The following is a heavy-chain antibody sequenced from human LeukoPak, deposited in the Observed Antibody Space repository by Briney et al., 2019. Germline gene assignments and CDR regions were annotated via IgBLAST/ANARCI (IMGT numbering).Heavy chain of an antibody. J-gene: IGHJ4*02. D-gene: IGHD5-24*01. CDR1: GFRFSNSA. CDR2: IDDPNSYK. V-gene: IGHV3-21*01. CDR3: AREGGDHNYKYERYLDS. Sequence: TGGSLRLSCATSGFRFSNSAFNRVRQAPGKGLEWVSSIDDPNSYKYYADSVRGRFTVSRDNAKNLVFLQMNNLRADDTAVYYCAREGGDHNYKYERYLDSWGQGTLVIVSS.